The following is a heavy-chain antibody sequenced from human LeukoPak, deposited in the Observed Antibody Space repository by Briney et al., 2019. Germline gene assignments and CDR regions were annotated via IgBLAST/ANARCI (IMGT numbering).Heavy chain of an antibody. CDR3: ARIRHAGAFDI. J-gene: IGHJ3*02. CDR1: GGSISSYY. V-gene: IGHV4-59*01. D-gene: IGHD3-10*01. CDR2: IYYSGST. Sequence: SETLSLTCTVSGGSISSYYWSWIRQPPGKGLEWIGYIYYSGSTNYNPSLKSRVTISVDTSKNQFSLKLSSVTAADTAVYYCARIRHAGAFDIWGQGTMVTVSS.